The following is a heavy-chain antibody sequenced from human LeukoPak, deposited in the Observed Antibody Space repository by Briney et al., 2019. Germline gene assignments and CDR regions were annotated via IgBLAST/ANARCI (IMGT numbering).Heavy chain of an antibody. V-gene: IGHV3-23*01. Sequence: PGGSLRLSCAASGFTFSNYGMSWVRQAPGRGWEWVSAISGSGDSTYYADSMKGRLTISRNNSKNTLYLQMNSLRAEDTAVYYCASHYGSGSSNWLDPWGQGTLVTVSS. CDR3: ASHYGSGSSNWLDP. D-gene: IGHD3-10*01. CDR1: GFTFSNYG. J-gene: IGHJ5*02. CDR2: ISGSGDST.